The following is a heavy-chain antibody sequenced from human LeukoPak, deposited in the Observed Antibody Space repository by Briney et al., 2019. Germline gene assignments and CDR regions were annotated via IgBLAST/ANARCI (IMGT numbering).Heavy chain of an antibody. CDR1: GFTVSSNY. J-gene: IGHJ4*02. CDR2: ISNDGSNT. D-gene: IGHD3-22*01. CDR3: AKLDSNHYYYGIVY. V-gene: IGHV3-30*18. Sequence: PGGSLRLSCAASGFTVSSNYMSWVRQAPGKGLEWVAVISNDGSNTYYADSVKGRFTISRDNSKNTLYLQMNSLRAEDTAVYYCAKLDSNHYYYGIVYWGQGTLVTVSS.